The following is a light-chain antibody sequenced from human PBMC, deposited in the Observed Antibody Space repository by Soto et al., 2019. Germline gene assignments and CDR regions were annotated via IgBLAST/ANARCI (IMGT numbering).Light chain of an antibody. J-gene: IGKJ4*01. CDR1: QSVSSSY. Sequence: IVLTQSPGTLSLSPGERATLSCRASQSVSSSYLAWYQQKPGQTPRLLIYGASNRATGIPDRFSGSGSGTDFTLTISRLEPEDFAVYYCQQYGSPLTFGGGTKVDI. V-gene: IGKV3-20*01. CDR3: QQYGSPLT. CDR2: GAS.